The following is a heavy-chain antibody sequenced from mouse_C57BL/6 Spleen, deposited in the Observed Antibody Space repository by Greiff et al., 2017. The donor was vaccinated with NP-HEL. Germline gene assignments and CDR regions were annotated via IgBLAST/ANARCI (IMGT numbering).Heavy chain of an antibody. CDR2: IDPSDSET. CDR1: GYTFTSYW. J-gene: IGHJ4*01. CDR3: VGGLRRDYYAMDY. V-gene: IGHV1-52*01. D-gene: IGHD2-4*01. Sequence: QVQLQQPGAELVRPGSSVKLSCKASGYTFTSYWMHWVKQRPIQGLEWIGNIDPSDSETHYNQKFKDKATLTVDKSSSTAYMQLSSLTSEDSAVYYCVGGLRRDYYAMDYWGQGTSVTVSS.